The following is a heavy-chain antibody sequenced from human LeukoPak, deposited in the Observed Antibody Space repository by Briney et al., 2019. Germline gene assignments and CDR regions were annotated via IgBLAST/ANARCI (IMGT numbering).Heavy chain of an antibody. CDR1: GFIFRDYV. CDR2: ISHDSGVR. J-gene: IGHJ4*02. V-gene: IGHV3-48*01. CDR3: VRDNPRCCGVVPANIDDY. D-gene: IGHD2-15*01. Sequence: GGSLRLSCTASGFIFRDYVMSWVRQAPGKGLEWISYISHDSGVRYYADSVRGRFTISRDNAKNSLHLQMHSLRAEDTAVYYCVRDNPRCCGVVPANIDDYWGQGTLVTVSS.